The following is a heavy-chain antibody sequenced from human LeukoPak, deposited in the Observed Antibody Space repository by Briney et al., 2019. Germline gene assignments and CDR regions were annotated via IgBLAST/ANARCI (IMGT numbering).Heavy chain of an antibody. J-gene: IGHJ4*02. CDR2: INHSGST. Sequence: SETLSLTWAVYGGSFSGYYWSWIRQPPGKGLEWIGEINHSGSTNYNPSLKSRVTISVDTSKNQFSLKLSSVTAADTAVYYCARFRPYYYDSSGRRYYFDYWGQGTLVTVSS. CDR3: ARFRPYYYDSSGRRYYFDY. V-gene: IGHV4-34*01. D-gene: IGHD3-22*01. CDR1: GGSFSGYY.